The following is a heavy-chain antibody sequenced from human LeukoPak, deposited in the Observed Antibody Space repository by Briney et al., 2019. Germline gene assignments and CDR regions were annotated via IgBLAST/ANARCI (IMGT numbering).Heavy chain of an antibody. CDR1: GGTFSNYA. CDR3: ASVTVTTWAPDGHMDV. J-gene: IGHJ6*03. V-gene: IGHV1-69*05. D-gene: IGHD4-11*01. Sequence: SVKVSCKASGGTFSNYAISWVRQAPGQGLEWMGRIIPMFGTTNYAQSFQGRVTITTDESTSTAYMEVSSLRIEDTAVYYCASVTVTTWAPDGHMDVWGKGTTVTVSS. CDR2: IIPMFGTT.